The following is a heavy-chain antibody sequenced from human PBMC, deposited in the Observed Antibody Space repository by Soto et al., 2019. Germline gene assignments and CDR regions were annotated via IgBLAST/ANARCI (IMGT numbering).Heavy chain of an antibody. CDR2: IRSKAYGGTT. D-gene: IGHD3-10*01. CDR3: TIDPLLLWFGELFDY. Sequence: EVQLVESGGGLVQPGRSLSLSCTAYGFTFGDYAMSWFRQATGKGLEWVGFIRSKAYGGTTEYAASVKGRFTISRDDSKSIAYLQMNSLKTEDTAVYYCTIDPLLLWFGELFDYWGQGTLVTVSS. J-gene: IGHJ4*02. V-gene: IGHV3-49*03. CDR1: GFTFGDYA.